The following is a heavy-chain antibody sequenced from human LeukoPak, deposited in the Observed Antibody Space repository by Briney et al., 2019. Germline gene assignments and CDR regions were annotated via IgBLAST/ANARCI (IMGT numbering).Heavy chain of an antibody. CDR3: ASYLGHYGFWSGYYSGYYFDS. J-gene: IGHJ4*02. Sequence: GGSLRLSCAASGFTFSSYWMSWVRQAPGRGLEWVANINQDGSEKYYVDSVKGRFTISRDNAENSLYLQMNSLRAEDTAIYYCASYLGHYGFWSGYYSGYYFDSWGQGALVTVSS. CDR1: GFTFSSYW. D-gene: IGHD3-3*01. V-gene: IGHV3-7*01. CDR2: INQDGSEK.